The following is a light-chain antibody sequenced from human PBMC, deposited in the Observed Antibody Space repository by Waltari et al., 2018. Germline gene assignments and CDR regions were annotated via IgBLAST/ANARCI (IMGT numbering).Light chain of an antibody. J-gene: IGKJ2*01. Sequence: VVLTQSPATLSVSPGDRATLSCRASQSVSTNLAWYQQKPGQAPRLLIFAASTRATGVPVWFSGSGSGTEFTLSISSLQSEDFAVYYCHQYDKWPPRYTFGPGTRLDIK. CDR1: QSVSTN. CDR3: HQYDKWPPRYT. CDR2: AAS. V-gene: IGKV3-15*01.